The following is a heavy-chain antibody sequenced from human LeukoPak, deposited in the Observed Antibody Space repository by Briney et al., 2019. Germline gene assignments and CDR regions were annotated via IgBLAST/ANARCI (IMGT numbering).Heavy chain of an antibody. D-gene: IGHD6-19*01. CDR1: GFTFSGYW. Sequence: GGSLRLSWAASGFTFSGYWMAWVRQAPGKGLGWVARINIDGSSTNNADSVKGRFTISRDNAKNTLYIQMNSLRAEGTGVYYCARGCSSGWNRLDRWGQGTLVTVSS. CDR3: ARGCSSGWNRLDR. CDR2: INIDGSST. V-gene: IGHV3-74*01. J-gene: IGHJ5*02.